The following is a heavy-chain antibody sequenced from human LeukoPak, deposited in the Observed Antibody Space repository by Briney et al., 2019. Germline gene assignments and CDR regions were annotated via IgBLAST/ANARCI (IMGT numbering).Heavy chain of an antibody. D-gene: IGHD3-10*01. J-gene: IGHJ4*02. CDR3: ARSELLWFGGVNSGFDY. Sequence: SETLSLTCTVSGGSISSGGYYWSWIRQHPGKGLEWIGYIYYSGSTYYNPSLKSRVTISVDTSKNQFSLKLRSVTAADTAVYYCARSELLWFGGVNSGFDYWGQGTLVTVSS. CDR1: GGSISSGGYY. CDR2: IYYSGST. V-gene: IGHV4-31*03.